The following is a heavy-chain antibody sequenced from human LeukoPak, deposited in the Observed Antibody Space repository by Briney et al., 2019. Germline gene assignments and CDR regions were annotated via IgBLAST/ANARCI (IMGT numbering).Heavy chain of an antibody. CDR3: ARSYGWLPGGM. V-gene: IGHV3-11*03. Sequence: GGSLTPSCAASGFTFSSYWMHWVRQAPGKGLVWVSYISSTISYTNYADSVKGRFTIYRDNAKNSLHLQMNSLRAEDTAVYYCARSYGWLPGGMWGQGTLVTVSS. J-gene: IGHJ4*02. CDR2: ISSTISYT. D-gene: IGHD5-12*01. CDR1: GFTFSSYW.